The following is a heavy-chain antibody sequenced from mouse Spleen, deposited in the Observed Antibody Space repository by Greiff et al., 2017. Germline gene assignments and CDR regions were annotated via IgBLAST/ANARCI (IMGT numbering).Heavy chain of an antibody. CDR3: AKKSYYGSFYAMDY. Sequence: QVQLQQSGPGLVQPSQSLSITCTVSGFSLTSYGVHWVRQSPGKGLEWLGVIWRGGSTDYNAAFMSRLSITKDNSKSQVFFKMNSLQADDTAIYYCAKKSYYGSFYAMDYWGQGTSVTVSS. V-gene: IGHV2-5*01. CDR2: IWRGGST. CDR1: GFSLTSYG. J-gene: IGHJ4*01. D-gene: IGHD1-1*01.